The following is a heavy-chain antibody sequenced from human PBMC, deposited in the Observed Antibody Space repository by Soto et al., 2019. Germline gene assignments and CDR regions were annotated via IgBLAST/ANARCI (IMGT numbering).Heavy chain of an antibody. V-gene: IGHV4-4*02. J-gene: IGHJ4*02. CDR1: GGSISSSNW. CDR3: ARAGSGPLYLDY. CDR2: IYHSGST. D-gene: IGHD6-19*01. Sequence: QVQLQESGPGLVKPSGTLSLTCAVSGGSISSSNWWSWVRQPPGKGLEWIGEIYHSGSTDYSPSLTSRVTISADKSKNHFSLKLTSVTAAHTAVYYCARAGSGPLYLDYWGQGTLFTVSS.